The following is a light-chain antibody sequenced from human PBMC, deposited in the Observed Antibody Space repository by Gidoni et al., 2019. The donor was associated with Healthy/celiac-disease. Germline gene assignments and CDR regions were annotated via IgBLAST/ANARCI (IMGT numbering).Light chain of an antibody. CDR1: TGAVTSGHY. J-gene: IGLJ3*02. Sequence: QAVVTQVPSLTVSPGGTVPLTCGSSTGAVTSGHYPYWFQQTPGKDPRTLIYDTSNKHAWTPARFSGSLLGGKAALTLSGAQPEDEAEYYCLLSYSGAWVFGGGTKLTVL. CDR2: DTS. CDR3: LLSYSGAWV. V-gene: IGLV7-46*01.